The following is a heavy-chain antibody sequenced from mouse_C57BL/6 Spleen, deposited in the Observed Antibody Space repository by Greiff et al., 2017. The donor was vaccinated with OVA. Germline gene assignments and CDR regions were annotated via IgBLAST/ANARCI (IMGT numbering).Heavy chain of an antibody. CDR3: ARADSSGYDYFDY. D-gene: IGHD3-2*02. V-gene: IGHV5-4*01. Sequence: EVHLVESGGGLVKPGGSLKLSCAASGFTFSSYAMSWVRQTPEKRLEWVATISDGGSYTYYPDNVKGRFTISRDNAKNNLYLQMSHLKSEDTAMYYCARADSSGYDYFDYWGQGTTLTVSS. J-gene: IGHJ2*01. CDR1: GFTFSSYA. CDR2: ISDGGSYT.